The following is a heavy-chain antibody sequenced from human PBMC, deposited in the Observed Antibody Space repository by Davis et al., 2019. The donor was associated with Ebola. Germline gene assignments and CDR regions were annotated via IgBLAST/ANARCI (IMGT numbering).Heavy chain of an antibody. V-gene: IGHV3-7*01. CDR3: ARDPIQASRVYVSEDY. Sequence: PGGSLRLSCAASGFALSSYWMSWVRQAPGKGLEWVANIKKDGTIKYYVDSVKGRFTISRDNAKNSLDLQMNNLRAEDAAVYYCARDPIQASRVYVSEDYWGQGTLVTVSS. D-gene: IGHD5/OR15-5a*01. CDR2: IKKDGTIK. J-gene: IGHJ4*02. CDR1: GFALSSYW.